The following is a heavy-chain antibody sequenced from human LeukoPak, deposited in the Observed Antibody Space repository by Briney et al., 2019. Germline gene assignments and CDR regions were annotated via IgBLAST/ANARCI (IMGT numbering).Heavy chain of an antibody. D-gene: IGHD5-24*01. CDR3: ARRRRDGNLDY. CDR1: GGSISSYY. J-gene: IGHJ4*02. V-gene: IGHV4-59*08. CDR2: IYYSGST. Sequence: PSETLSLTCTVSGGSISSYYWSWIRQPPGKGLEWIGYIYYSGSTNYNPSLKSRVTISVDTSKNQFSLKPSSVTAADTAVYYCARRRRDGNLDYWGQGTLVTVSS.